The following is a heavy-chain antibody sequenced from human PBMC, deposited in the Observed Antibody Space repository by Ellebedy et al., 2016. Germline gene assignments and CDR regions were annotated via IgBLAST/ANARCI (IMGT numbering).Heavy chain of an antibody. CDR3: ATWHFDS. CDR1: GDSVSSNNAV. V-gene: IGHV6-1*01. CDR2: TYYRSKWSY. J-gene: IGHJ4*02. Sequence: SETLSLTCAISGDSVSSNNAVWHWIRQSPSRGLEWLGRTYYRSKWSYDYAVSVKSRMTVKPDTSKNQFSLQLNSVTPEDTAVYYCATWHFDSWGQGTLVTVSS.